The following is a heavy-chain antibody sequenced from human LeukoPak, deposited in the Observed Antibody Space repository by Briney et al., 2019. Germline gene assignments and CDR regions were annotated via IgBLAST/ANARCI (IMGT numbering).Heavy chain of an antibody. CDR3: AKDFELLWLLY. J-gene: IGHJ4*02. D-gene: IGHD5-18*01. CDR2: ISYDGSNK. V-gene: IGHV3-30*18. Sequence: PGRSLRLSCAASGFTFSSYGMHWVRQAPGKGLEWVAVISYDGSNKYYADSVKGRFTISRDNSKNTLYLQMNSLRAEDTAVYYCAKDFELLWLLYWGQGTLVTVSS. CDR1: GFTFSSYG.